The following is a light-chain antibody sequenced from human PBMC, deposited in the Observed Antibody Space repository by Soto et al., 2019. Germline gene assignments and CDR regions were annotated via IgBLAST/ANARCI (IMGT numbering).Light chain of an antibody. CDR3: SSYTTSSTWV. CDR2: EVS. J-gene: IGLJ3*02. V-gene: IGLV2-14*01. Sequence: QSALTQPASVSGSPGQSITISCTGTSSDVGGYKYVSWYRHHPGKAPKLMIYEVSNRPSGVSNRFSGSKSDNTASLTISGLQAEDEADYYCSSYTTSSTWVFGGGTKLTVL. CDR1: SSDVGGYKY.